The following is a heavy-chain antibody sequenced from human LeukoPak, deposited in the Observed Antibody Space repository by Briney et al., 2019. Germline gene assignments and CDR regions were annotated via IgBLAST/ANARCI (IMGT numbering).Heavy chain of an antibody. D-gene: IGHD3-22*01. Sequence: PSETLSLTCTVSGGSISSYYWSWIRQPPGKGLEWIGHIYTSGSTNYNPSLKSRVTISVDTSKNQFSLKLSSVTAADMAVYYCARSGNYYDSSGYNYWGQGTLVTVSS. CDR3: ARSGNYYDSSGYNY. V-gene: IGHV4-59*01. CDR1: GGSISSYY. J-gene: IGHJ4*02. CDR2: IYTSGST.